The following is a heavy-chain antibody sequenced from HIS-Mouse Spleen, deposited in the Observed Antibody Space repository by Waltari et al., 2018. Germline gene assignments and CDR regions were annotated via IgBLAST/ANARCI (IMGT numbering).Heavy chain of an antibody. CDR1: GYTFTGYY. D-gene: IGHD6-13*01. CDR2: IKPNSGGT. J-gene: IGHJ3*02. V-gene: IGHV1-2*02. Sequence: QVQLVQSGAEVKKPGASVKVSCKASGYTFTGYYMHWVRQAPGQGLEWMGWIKPNSGGTNYAKKCQGRVTMTRDTSISTAYMELSRLRSDDTAVYYCARGIAAEDAFDIWGQGTMVTVSS. CDR3: ARGIAAEDAFDI.